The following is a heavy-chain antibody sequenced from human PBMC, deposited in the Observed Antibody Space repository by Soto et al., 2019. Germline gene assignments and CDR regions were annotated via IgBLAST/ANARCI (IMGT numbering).Heavy chain of an antibody. Sequence: QVQLVQSGAEVKKPGASVKVSCKASGYTFTVYYIHWMRQAPGQGLEWMGWINPNSGATDYAQKFQGRVTMTRDTPISTAYMELSRLRSDDTAVYYCATPQVPNAFDIWGQGTMVTVSS. CDR2: INPNSGAT. CDR3: ATPQVPNAFDI. J-gene: IGHJ3*02. CDR1: GYTFTVYY. V-gene: IGHV1-2*02.